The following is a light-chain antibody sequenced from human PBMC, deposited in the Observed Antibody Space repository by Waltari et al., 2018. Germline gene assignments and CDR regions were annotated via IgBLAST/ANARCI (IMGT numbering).Light chain of an antibody. J-gene: IGLJ1*01. V-gene: IGLV2-11*01. CDR3: CSYRGSFV. Sequence: QSALTQPRSVSGSPGQSVTISCPGTSSDVGGYNYVSWYQQNPGKAPKLMIYDVSKRPSGVPDRFSGSKSGNTASLTISGLQAEDDGDYYCCSYRGSFVFGTGTKVTVL. CDR1: SSDVGGYNY. CDR2: DVS.